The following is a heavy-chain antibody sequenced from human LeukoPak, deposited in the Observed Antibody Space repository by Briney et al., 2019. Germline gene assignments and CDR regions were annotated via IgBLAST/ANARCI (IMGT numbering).Heavy chain of an antibody. Sequence: SETLSLTCAVYGGSISGYYWSWIRQPPGKGLEWIGEINHSGSTNYNPSLKSRVTISVDTSKNQFSLKLSSMTAADTAVYYCARGARAPRATRTKNYFDYWGQGTLVTVSS. CDR2: INHSGST. V-gene: IGHV4-34*01. CDR1: GGSISGYY. CDR3: ARGARAPRATRTKNYFDY. J-gene: IGHJ4*02.